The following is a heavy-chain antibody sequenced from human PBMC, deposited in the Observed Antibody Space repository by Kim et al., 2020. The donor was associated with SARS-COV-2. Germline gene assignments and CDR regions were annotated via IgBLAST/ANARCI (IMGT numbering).Heavy chain of an antibody. Sequence: GGSLRLSCAASGFTVSSNYMSWVRQAPGKGLEWVSVIYSGGSTYYAESVKGRFTISRDNSKNTLYLQMNSLRAEDTAVYYCARDSYYDFWSVYGDYYYYYMDVWGKGTTVTVSS. CDR1: GFTVSSNY. CDR3: ARDSYYDFWSVYGDYYYYYMDV. D-gene: IGHD3-3*01. V-gene: IGHV3-66*01. J-gene: IGHJ6*03. CDR2: IYSGGST.